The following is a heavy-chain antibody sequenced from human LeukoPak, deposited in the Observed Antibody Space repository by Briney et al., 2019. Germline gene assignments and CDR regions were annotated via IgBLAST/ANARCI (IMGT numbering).Heavy chain of an antibody. CDR2: ISYDGSNK. Sequence: GRSLRLSRAASGFTFSSYAMHWVRQAPGKGLEWVAVISYDGSNKYYADSVKGRFTISRDNSKNTLYLQMNSLRAEDTAVYYCARDGPGSGSLWQYYYMDVWGKGTTVTVSS. CDR1: GFTFSSYA. D-gene: IGHD3-10*01. V-gene: IGHV3-30*01. J-gene: IGHJ6*03. CDR3: ARDGPGSGSLWQYYYMDV.